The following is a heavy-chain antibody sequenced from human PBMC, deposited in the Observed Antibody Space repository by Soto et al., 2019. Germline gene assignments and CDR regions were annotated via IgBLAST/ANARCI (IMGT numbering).Heavy chain of an antibody. CDR2: INHIGST. CDR3: ARGLVGYDFWSGYYTGIWFDP. Sequence: SETLSLTCAVHVGSFSGYYWSWMRQPPGKGLEWIGEINHIGSTNYNPSLKSRVTISVDTSKNQFSLKLSSVTAADTAVYYCARGLVGYDFWSGYYTGIWFDPWGQGTLVTVSS. D-gene: IGHD3-3*01. J-gene: IGHJ5*02. CDR1: VGSFSGYY. V-gene: IGHV4-34*01.